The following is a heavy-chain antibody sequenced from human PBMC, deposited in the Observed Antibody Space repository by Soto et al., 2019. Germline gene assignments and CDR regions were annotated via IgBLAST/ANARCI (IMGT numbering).Heavy chain of an antibody. D-gene: IGHD4-17*01. Sequence: GGSLRLSCAASGFTFSDHYMDWVRQAPGKGLEWVGRTRNKANSYTTEYAASVKGRFTISRDDSKNSLYLQMNSLKTEDTAVYYCARVYYGDYTFLDYWGQGTLVTVSS. V-gene: IGHV3-72*01. CDR1: GFTFSDHY. CDR2: TRNKANSYTT. CDR3: ARVYYGDYTFLDY. J-gene: IGHJ4*02.